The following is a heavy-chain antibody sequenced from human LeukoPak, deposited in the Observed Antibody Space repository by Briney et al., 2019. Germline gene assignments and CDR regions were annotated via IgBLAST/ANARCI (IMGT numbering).Heavy chain of an antibody. CDR2: ISWNSGSI. Sequence: GRSLRLSCAASGFTFDDYAMDWVRHAPGKGLEWVSGISWNSGSIGYADSVKGRFTISRENAKNSLYLQMNSLRAEDTALYYCAKVRGPNIAARRGEFDYWGQGTLVTVSS. D-gene: IGHD6-6*01. CDR3: AKVRGPNIAARRGEFDY. J-gene: IGHJ4*02. V-gene: IGHV3-9*01. CDR1: GFTFDDYA.